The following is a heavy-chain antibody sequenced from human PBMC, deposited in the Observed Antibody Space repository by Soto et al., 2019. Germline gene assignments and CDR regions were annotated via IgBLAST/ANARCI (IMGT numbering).Heavy chain of an antibody. Sequence: EVQLLESGGGLVQPGGSLRLSCAASGFTFSSYAMSWVRQAPGKGLEWVSAISGSGGSTYYADSVKGRFTISRDNSQNTLYLQMNSLRAEDTAVYYCAEVGIVVVVAAPNWFDPWGQGTLVTVAS. CDR3: AEVGIVVVVAAPNWFDP. CDR2: ISGSGGST. J-gene: IGHJ5*02. CDR1: GFTFSSYA. V-gene: IGHV3-23*01. D-gene: IGHD2-15*01.